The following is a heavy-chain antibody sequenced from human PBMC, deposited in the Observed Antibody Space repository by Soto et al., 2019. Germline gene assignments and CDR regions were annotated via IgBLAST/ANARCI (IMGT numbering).Heavy chain of an antibody. J-gene: IGHJ4*02. CDR3: ARAFATVTTGVSEYYFDY. V-gene: IGHV1-69*13. Sequence: SVKVSCKASGGTFSSYAISWVRQAPGQGLEWMGGIIPIFGTANYAQKFQGRVTITADESTSTAYMELSSLRSEDTAVYYCARAFATVTTGVSEYYFDYWGQGTLVTVSS. CDR2: IIPIFGTA. D-gene: IGHD4-17*01. CDR1: GGTFSSYA.